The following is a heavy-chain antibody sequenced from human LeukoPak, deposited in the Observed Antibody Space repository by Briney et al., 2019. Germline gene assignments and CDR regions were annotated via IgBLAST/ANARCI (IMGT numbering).Heavy chain of an antibody. J-gene: IGHJ5*02. D-gene: IGHD3-22*01. CDR3: ARTTDSSGTPDNWFDP. V-gene: IGHV4-34*01. CDR2: INRSAST. Sequence: PSETLSLTCVLYGGSSTNYFWSWIRQPPGKGLEWIGEINRSASTNYNPSLKSRVTISVDTSKNQFSLKLSSVTAADTAVYYCARTTDSSGTPDNWFDPWGQGTLVTVSS. CDR1: GGSSTNYF.